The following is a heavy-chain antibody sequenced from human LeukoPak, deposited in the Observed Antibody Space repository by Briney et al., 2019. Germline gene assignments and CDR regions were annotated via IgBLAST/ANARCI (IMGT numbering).Heavy chain of an antibody. CDR3: ARGVSIAARPFDY. Sequence: PSETLSLTCAVYGGSFSGYYGSWIRQPPGKGLEWIGEINHSGSTNYNPSLKSRVTISVDTSKNQFSLKLSSVTAADTAVYYCARGVSIAARPFDYWGQGTLVTVSS. CDR2: INHSGST. D-gene: IGHD6-6*01. CDR1: GGSFSGYY. J-gene: IGHJ4*02. V-gene: IGHV4-34*01.